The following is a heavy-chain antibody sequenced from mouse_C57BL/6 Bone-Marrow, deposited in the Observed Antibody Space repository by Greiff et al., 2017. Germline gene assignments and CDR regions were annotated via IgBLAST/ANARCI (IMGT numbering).Heavy chain of an antibody. Sequence: QVHVKQSGAELARPGASVKLSCKASGYTFTSYGISWVKQRTGQGLEWIGEIYPRSGNTYYNEKFKGKATLTVDTSSSTAYMELHSLTSEDSAVYFCARLEFDGSSGDWYFDVWGTGTTVTVSS. J-gene: IGHJ1*03. CDR1: GYTFTSYG. V-gene: IGHV1-81*01. CDR3: ARLEFDGSSGDWYFDV. CDR2: IYPRSGNT. D-gene: IGHD1-1*01.